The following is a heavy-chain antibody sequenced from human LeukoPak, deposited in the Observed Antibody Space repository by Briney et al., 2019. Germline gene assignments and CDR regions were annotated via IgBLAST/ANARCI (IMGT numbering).Heavy chain of an antibody. J-gene: IGHJ4*02. CDR1: GFTFGTYW. CDR2: INTDGCSR. D-gene: IGHD3-3*01. Sequence: GGSLRLSCEASGFTFGTYWMHWIRQAPGKGLVWVSRINTDGCSRMYADPVKGRVTISRDNPKNTLYLQMNSLSAEDTAVYCCARQHHDFLSRVGFDYWGQGTLVSVSS. CDR3: ARQHHDFLSRVGFDY. V-gene: IGHV3-74*03.